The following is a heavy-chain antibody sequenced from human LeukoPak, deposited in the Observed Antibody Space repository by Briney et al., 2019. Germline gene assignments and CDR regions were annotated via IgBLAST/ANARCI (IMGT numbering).Heavy chain of an antibody. CDR1: GFDFSGYT. CDR3: TRVNGDFVDAYYYFYMDV. Sequence: GGSLRLSCAASGFDFSGYTMTWVRQAPGRGLEWVSAITSSSGDIYYADSGKGRFTVSRDNAKKSLFMEMNSLRAEDTAVYYCTRVNGDFVDAYYYFYMDVWGKGTTVTVSS. V-gene: IGHV3-21*01. J-gene: IGHJ6*03. D-gene: IGHD4-17*01. CDR2: ITSSSGDI.